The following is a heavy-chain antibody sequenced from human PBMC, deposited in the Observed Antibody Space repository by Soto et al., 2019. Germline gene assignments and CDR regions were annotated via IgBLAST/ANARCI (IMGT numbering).Heavy chain of an antibody. CDR2: IYTSGNT. CDR3: ARESGDNWDYEAY. D-gene: IGHD1-7*01. CDR1: GGSISSYH. Sequence: SETLSLTCIVSGGSISSYHWSWIRQSAGKGLEWIGRIYTSGNTHYNPSLKSRVTVSIDTSKNQFFLTVNSVTAADSAVYYCARESGDNWDYEAYWGQGTPVTVSS. J-gene: IGHJ4*02. V-gene: IGHV4-4*07.